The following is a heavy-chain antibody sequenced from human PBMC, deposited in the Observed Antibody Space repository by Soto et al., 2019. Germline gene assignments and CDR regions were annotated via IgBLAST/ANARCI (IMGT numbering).Heavy chain of an antibody. V-gene: IGHV4-59*01. D-gene: IGHD6-19*01. Sequence: PSETLSLTCTVSGGSISSYYWSWIRQPPGKGLEWIGYIYYSGSTNYIPSLKSRVTISVDTSKNQFSLKLSSVTAADTAVYYCARDLDSSGWASDAFDIWGQGTMVTVSS. CDR2: IYYSGST. CDR1: GGSISSYY. CDR3: ARDLDSSGWASDAFDI. J-gene: IGHJ3*02.